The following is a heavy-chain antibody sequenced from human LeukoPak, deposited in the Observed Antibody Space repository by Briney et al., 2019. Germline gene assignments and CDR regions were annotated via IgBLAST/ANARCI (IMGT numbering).Heavy chain of an antibody. CDR1: GGSISITNW. CDR3: SQESGAFCPFGY. CDR2: SCMTGET. J-gene: IGHJ4*02. D-gene: IGHD1-26*01. Sequence: PSETLSLTCDVSGGSISITNWWSWVRQPPGQGLESTGASCMTGETNYSPSHYGRVPMSLDKSRNQRSLKRTSVTAADTAIYYCSQESGAFCPFGYWGQGTLVIVPP. V-gene: IGHV4-4*02.